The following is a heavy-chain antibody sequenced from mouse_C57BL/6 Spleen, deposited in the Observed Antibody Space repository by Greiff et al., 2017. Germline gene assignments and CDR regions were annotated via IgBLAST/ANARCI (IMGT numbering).Heavy chain of an antibody. CDR1: GYTFTSYG. V-gene: IGHV1-81*01. CDR3: ARWEDLVDYAMDY. D-gene: IGHD2-10*02. J-gene: IGHJ4*01. CDR2: IYPRSGNT. Sequence: VQLQQSGAELARPGASVKLSCKASGYTFTSYGISWVKQRTGQGLEWIGEIYPRSGNTYYNEKFKGKDTLTADKSSSTAYMELRSLTSEDSAVYFCARWEDLVDYAMDYWGQGTSVTVSS.